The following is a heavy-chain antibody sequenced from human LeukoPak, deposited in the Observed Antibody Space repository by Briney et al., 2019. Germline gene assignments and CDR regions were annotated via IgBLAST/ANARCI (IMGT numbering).Heavy chain of an antibody. Sequence: SETLSLTCTVSGGSISSYYWSWLRQPPGKGLEWIGYIYYSGSTNYNPSLKSRVTISVDTSKNQFSLKLRSVTAADTAVYHCAGYPGGSYYYGSSLFDIWGQGTMVTVSS. CDR2: IYYSGST. CDR1: GGSISSYY. CDR3: AGYPGGSYYYGSSLFDI. J-gene: IGHJ3*02. V-gene: IGHV4-59*08. D-gene: IGHD3-22*01.